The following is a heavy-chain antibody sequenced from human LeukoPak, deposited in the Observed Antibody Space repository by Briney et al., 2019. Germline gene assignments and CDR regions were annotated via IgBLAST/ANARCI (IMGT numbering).Heavy chain of an antibody. CDR3: ARAYYGSGTSHFDS. CDR1: GFGFSIYS. V-gene: IGHV3-21*01. CDR2: ISSSSSYI. J-gene: IGHJ4*02. D-gene: IGHD3-10*01. Sequence: VGSLRLSCAASGFGFSIYSMNWVRQAPGKGLEWVSSISSSSSYIYYADSVKGRFTISRDNAKNSLYLQMDSLRAEDTAVYYCARAYYGSGTSHFDSWGQGTLVTVSS.